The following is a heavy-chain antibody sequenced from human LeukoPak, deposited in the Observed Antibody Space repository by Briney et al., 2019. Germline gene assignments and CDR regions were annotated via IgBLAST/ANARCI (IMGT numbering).Heavy chain of an antibody. J-gene: IGHJ4*02. Sequence: PSETLSLTCAVYGGSFSGYYWSWIRQPPGKGLEWIGEINHSGGTNYNPSLKSRVTISVDTSKNQFSLKLSSVTAADTAVYYCARKGMLWSPYYFDYWGQGTLVTVSS. D-gene: IGHD5-18*01. CDR2: INHSGGT. CDR1: GGSFSGYY. V-gene: IGHV4-34*01. CDR3: ARKGMLWSPYYFDY.